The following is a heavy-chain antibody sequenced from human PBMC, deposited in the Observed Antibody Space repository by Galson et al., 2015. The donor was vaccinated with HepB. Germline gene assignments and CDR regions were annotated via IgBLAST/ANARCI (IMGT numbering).Heavy chain of an antibody. CDR2: INPSGGST. V-gene: IGHV1-46*01. J-gene: IGHJ4*02. CDR3: ARGLATLYYDSSDVVDY. Sequence: SVKVSCKASGYTFTTYYMHWVRQAPGQGLEWMGIINPSGGSTSYAQKFQGRVTMTRDTSTSTVYMELSSLRSEDTAVYYCARGLATLYYDSSDVVDYWGQGTLVTVSS. D-gene: IGHD3-22*01. CDR1: GYTFTTYY.